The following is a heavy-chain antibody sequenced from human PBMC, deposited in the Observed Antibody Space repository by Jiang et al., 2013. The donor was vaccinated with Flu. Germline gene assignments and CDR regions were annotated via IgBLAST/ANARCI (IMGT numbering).Heavy chain of an antibody. CDR1: GYGFTNYW. CDR3: ARQNDFWNY. D-gene: IGHD3-3*01. CDR2: IYPGDSDT. V-gene: IGHV5-51*01. Sequence: GAEVKKPGESLRISCKASGYGFTNYWIGWVRQMPGKGLEWMGIIYPGDSDTRYSPSFQGQVTISVDKSISTAYLQWSSLKASDTAMYFCARQNDFWNYWGRGTLVTVSS. J-gene: IGHJ4*02.